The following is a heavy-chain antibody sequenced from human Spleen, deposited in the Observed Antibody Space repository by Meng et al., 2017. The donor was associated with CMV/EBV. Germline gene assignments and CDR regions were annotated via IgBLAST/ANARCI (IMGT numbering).Heavy chain of an antibody. CDR3: ERDRTGSSGSFDQ. CDR2: IYHSGNN. V-gene: IGHV4-4*02. J-gene: IGHJ4*02. D-gene: IGHD3-22*01. CDR1: SNPSSSTIW. Sequence: VSSNPSSSTIWWSSVRQPQRKGLEWIEEIYHSGNNNYNPSLQSRVTISVKKSKNQFSLKLSSVTAADTAVYYCERDRTGSSGSFDQWGQGTLVTVSS.